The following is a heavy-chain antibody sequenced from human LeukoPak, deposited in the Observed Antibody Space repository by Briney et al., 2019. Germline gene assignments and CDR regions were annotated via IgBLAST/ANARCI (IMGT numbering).Heavy chain of an antibody. CDR1: GYTFTGYY. Sequence: ASVKVPCKASGYTFTGYYMHWVRQAPGQGLEWMGWINPNSGGTNYAQKFQGRVTMTRDTSISTAYMELSRLRSDDTAVYYCAADVGYCSSTSCYMGWFDPWGQGTLVTVSS. CDR2: INPNSGGT. D-gene: IGHD2-2*03. V-gene: IGHV1-2*02. J-gene: IGHJ5*02. CDR3: AADVGYCSSTSCYMGWFDP.